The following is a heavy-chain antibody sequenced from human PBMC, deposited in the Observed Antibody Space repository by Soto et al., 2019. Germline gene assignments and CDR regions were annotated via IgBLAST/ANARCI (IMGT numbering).Heavy chain of an antibody. J-gene: IGHJ4*02. Sequence: QITLKESGPTLVKPTQTLTLTCTFSGFSLSTSGVGVGWIRQPPGKALEWLALIYWDDDKRYSPSLKSRITITTDTSKHQVVLTMTNMDPVDTATYYCPHSLAASKYVDYEPINRFDYWGQGTLVTVSS. V-gene: IGHV2-5*02. CDR2: IYWDDDK. CDR3: PHSLAASKYVDYEPINRFDY. D-gene: IGHD4-17*01. CDR1: GFSLSTSGVG.